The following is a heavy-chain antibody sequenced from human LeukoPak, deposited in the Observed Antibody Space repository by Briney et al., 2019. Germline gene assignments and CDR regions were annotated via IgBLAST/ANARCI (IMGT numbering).Heavy chain of an antibody. Sequence: SETLSLTCTVSGYSISSGYYWGWIRQPPGKGLEWIGSIYHSGSTYYNPSLKSRVTISVDTSKNQFSLKLSSVTAADTAVYYCARDEVSGTEGAFDIWGQGTMVTVSS. D-gene: IGHD1-1*01. CDR2: IYHSGST. CDR1: GYSISSGYY. J-gene: IGHJ3*02. V-gene: IGHV4-38-2*02. CDR3: ARDEVSGTEGAFDI.